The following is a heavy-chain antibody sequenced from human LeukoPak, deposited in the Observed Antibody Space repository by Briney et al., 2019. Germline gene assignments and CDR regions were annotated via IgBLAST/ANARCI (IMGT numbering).Heavy chain of an antibody. J-gene: IGHJ4*02. CDR1: GYTFTAYY. Sequence: ASVKVSCKASGYTFTAYYIHWVRQAPGQGLEWMGWINPNSGGTNYAQQFQGRVTMTSDTSITTVYMDLSRLGLDDTAVYYCARAFCSGANCLLGNYWGRGTLVAVSS. D-gene: IGHD2-15*01. V-gene: IGHV1-2*02. CDR3: ARAFCSGANCLLGNY. CDR2: INPNSGGT.